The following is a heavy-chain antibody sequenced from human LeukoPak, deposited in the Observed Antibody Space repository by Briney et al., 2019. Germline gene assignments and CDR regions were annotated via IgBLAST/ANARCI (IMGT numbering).Heavy chain of an antibody. CDR3: ARHQIDTVTVDY. D-gene: IGHD4-17*01. Sequence: SETLFLTCTVSGGSISSSSYYWGWIRQPPGKGLEWIGSIYYSGSTYYNPSLKSRVTISVDTSKNQFSLKLSSVTAADTAVYYCARHQIDTVTVDYWGQGTLVTVSS. CDR2: IYYSGST. V-gene: IGHV4-39*01. CDR1: GGSISSSSYY. J-gene: IGHJ4*02.